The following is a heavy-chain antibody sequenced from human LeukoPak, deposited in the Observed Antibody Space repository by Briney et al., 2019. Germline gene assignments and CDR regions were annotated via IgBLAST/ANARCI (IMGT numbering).Heavy chain of an antibody. CDR1: GGSISSYY. D-gene: IGHD6-19*01. V-gene: IGHV4-39*07. CDR3: AREGWERAVAGKDYYYGMDV. Sequence: SETLSLTCTVSGGSISSYYWNWIRQPPGKGLEWIGSIYYSGSTYYNPSLKSRVTISVDTSKNQFSLKLSSVTAADTAVCYCAREGWERAVAGKDYYYGMDVWGQGTTVTVSS. J-gene: IGHJ6*02. CDR2: IYYSGST.